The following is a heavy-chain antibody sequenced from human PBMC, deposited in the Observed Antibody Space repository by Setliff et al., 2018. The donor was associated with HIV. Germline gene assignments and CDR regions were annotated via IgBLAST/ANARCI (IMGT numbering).Heavy chain of an antibody. D-gene: IGHD5-12*01. Sequence: GGSLRLSCAASGFTFSDYYMSWIRQAPGKGPEWVSYITGSSSYTNYADSVKGRFTISRDNAKNSLYLQMNSLRAEGTAVYYCAREMIGYSGYDAFDYWGQGTLVTVSS. CDR1: GFTFSDYY. CDR3: AREMIGYSGYDAFDY. CDR2: ITGSSSYT. V-gene: IGHV3-11*05. J-gene: IGHJ4*02.